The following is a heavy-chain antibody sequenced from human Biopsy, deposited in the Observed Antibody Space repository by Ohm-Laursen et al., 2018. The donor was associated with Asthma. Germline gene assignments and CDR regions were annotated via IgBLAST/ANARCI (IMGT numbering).Heavy chain of an antibody. Sequence: ASVKVSCKPSGYNFISFAIHWVRQAPGQRLEWMGWINAGNGNTKYSQKFQGRVSITRDTSASTAYMELRSLRSEDTAAYYCARTYYDFLTGQVKDAFGIWGQGTMVTVSS. CDR2: INAGNGNT. CDR1: GYNFISFA. CDR3: ARTYYDFLTGQVKDAFGI. V-gene: IGHV1-3*01. D-gene: IGHD3-9*01. J-gene: IGHJ3*02.